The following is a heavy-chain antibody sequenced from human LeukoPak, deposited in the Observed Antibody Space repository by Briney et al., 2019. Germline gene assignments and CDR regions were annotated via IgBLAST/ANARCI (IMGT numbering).Heavy chain of an antibody. CDR3: ARRKSYNWNYWFDP. CDR2: IYYSGST. V-gene: IGHV4-39*01. J-gene: IGHJ5*02. CDR1: GGSIGSTTYY. Sequence: PSETLSLTCTVSGGSIGSTTYYWGWIRQPPGKGLEWIGSIYYSGSTYYNPSLKSRVTISLDTSKNQFSLKLTSVTAADTAVYYCARRKSYNWNYWFDPWGQGTLVTVSS. D-gene: IGHD1-7*01.